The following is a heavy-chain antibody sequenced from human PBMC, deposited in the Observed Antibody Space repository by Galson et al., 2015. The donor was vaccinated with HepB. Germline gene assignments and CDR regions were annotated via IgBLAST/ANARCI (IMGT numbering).Heavy chain of an antibody. D-gene: IGHD6-19*01. CDR3: AREAVAAINWFDS. V-gene: IGHV3-74*01. CDR2: ITSDARSA. CDR1: GLNFRRHW. J-gene: IGHJ5*01. Sequence: SLRLSCAASGLNFRRHWMYWVRHAPGKGLVWVSRITSDARSAPYADSVKGRFTISRDNVKNTLFLQMNSLRAEDTALYYCAREAVAAINWFDSWGQGTLVTVSS.